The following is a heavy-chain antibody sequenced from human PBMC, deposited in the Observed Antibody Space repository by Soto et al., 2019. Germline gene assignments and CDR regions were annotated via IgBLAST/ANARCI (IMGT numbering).Heavy chain of an antibody. CDR2: INHSGST. J-gene: IGHJ5*02. CDR3: ARVHFVVVVPAARGSRGWFDP. CDR1: GGSFSGYY. V-gene: IGHV4-34*01. Sequence: PSETLSLTCAVYGGSFSGYYWSWIRQPPGKGLEWIGEINHSGSTNYNPSLKSRVTISVDTSKNQFSLKLSSVTAAATAVYYCARVHFVVVVPAARGSRGWFDPWGQGTLVTVSS. D-gene: IGHD2-2*01.